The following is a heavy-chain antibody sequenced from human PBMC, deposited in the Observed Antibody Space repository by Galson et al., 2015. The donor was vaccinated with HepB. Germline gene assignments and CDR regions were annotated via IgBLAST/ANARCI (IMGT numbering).Heavy chain of an antibody. CDR3: AKDVDYGGNSGMYYFDY. J-gene: IGHJ4*02. Sequence: SLRLSCAASRFTFSSYAMSWVRQAPGKGLEWVSGISGSGGSTYYADSVKGRFTISRDNSKNTLYLQMNSLRAEDTAVYYCAKDVDYGGNSGMYYFDYWGQGTLVTVSS. CDR2: ISGSGGST. V-gene: IGHV3-23*01. CDR1: RFTFSSYA. D-gene: IGHD4-23*01.